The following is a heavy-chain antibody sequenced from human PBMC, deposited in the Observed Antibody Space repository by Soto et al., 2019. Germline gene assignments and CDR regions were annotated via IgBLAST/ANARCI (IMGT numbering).Heavy chain of an antibody. Sequence: PGGSLRLSCAASGFIFSSYSMNWVRQAPGKGLEWVASISSGGSRIYDADSVKGRFIISRDNAKNSLFLQMNSLRVGDTAVYYCARGSALAENAKRPDLWGLGTLVTVSS. CDR1: GFIFSSYS. CDR3: ARGSALAENAKRPDL. CDR2: ISSGGSRI. V-gene: IGHV3-21*06. D-gene: IGHD3-3*02. J-gene: IGHJ5*02.